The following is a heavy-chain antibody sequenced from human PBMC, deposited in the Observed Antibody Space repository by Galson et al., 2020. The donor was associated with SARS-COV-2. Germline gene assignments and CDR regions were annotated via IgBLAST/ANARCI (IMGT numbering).Heavy chain of an antibody. CDR2: IFGSGDT. Sequence: ETSETLSLTCTVSGVSINSYYWSWIRQPAGKGLEWIGRIFGSGDTNYNPSLKNRVTMSVDTSKNQFSLKVTSMTAADTAVYYCARVSVALTSPFDYWGQGTLVTVSS. CDR1: GVSINSYY. CDR3: ARVSVALTSPFDY. D-gene: IGHD6-19*01. J-gene: IGHJ4*02. V-gene: IGHV4-4*07.